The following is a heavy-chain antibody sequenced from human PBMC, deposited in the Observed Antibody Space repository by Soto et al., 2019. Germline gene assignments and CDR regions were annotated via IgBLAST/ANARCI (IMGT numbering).Heavy chain of an antibody. CDR2: ISYDGSNK. D-gene: IGHD3-22*01. J-gene: IGHJ4*02. Sequence: QVQLVESGGGVVQPGRSLRLSCAASGFTFSRYAMHWVRQAPGKGLEWVAVISYDGSNKYYADSVKGRFTISRDNSKNTLYLQMNSLRAEDTAVYYCARDRQYYDSSGYSYYFDYWGQGTLVTVSS. V-gene: IGHV3-30-3*01. CDR1: GFTFSRYA. CDR3: ARDRQYYDSSGYSYYFDY.